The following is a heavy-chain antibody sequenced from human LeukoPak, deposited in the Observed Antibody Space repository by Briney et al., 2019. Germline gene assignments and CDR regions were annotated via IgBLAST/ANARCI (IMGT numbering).Heavy chain of an antibody. CDR1: GYTFTSYY. CDR3: ARETTSLDYGMDV. D-gene: IGHD1-1*01. Sequence: WASAKVSCKASGYTFTSYYMHWVRQAPGQGLEWMGIINPSGGSTSYAQKLQGRVTMTRDTSTSTVYMELSSLRSEDTAVYYCARETTSLDYGMDVWGQGTTVTVSS. J-gene: IGHJ6*02. CDR2: INPSGGST. V-gene: IGHV1-46*01.